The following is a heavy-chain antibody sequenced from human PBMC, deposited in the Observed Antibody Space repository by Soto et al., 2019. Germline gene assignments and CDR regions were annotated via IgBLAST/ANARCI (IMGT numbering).Heavy chain of an antibody. CDR3: ARYQEAAAFND. CDR2: MTPSGYI. Sequence: QVQLVQSGAEVRKPGASVKVSCKASGFPFTSLDINWVRQAPGQGLEWVGYMTPSGYIGFAQKFRGRVSTTRDASTSTVSMELSSLRSDDTAVYYCARYQEAAAFNDWGQGTLVTVSS. V-gene: IGHV1-8*01. CDR1: GFPFTSLD. D-gene: IGHD6-25*01. J-gene: IGHJ4*02.